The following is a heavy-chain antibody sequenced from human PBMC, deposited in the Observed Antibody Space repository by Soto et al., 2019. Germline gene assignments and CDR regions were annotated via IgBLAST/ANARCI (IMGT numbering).Heavy chain of an antibody. CDR1: GFTFSSYA. CDR3: AEPLPRIGVAGTSGRVAFDI. CDR2: ISGSGGST. V-gene: IGHV3-23*01. Sequence: EVQLLESGGGLVQPGGSLRLSCAASGFTFSSYAMSWVRQAPGKGLEWVSAISGSGGSTYYADSVKGRFTISRDNSKNTLDLPMNRPRDEDTAVYYCAEPLPRIGVAGTSGRVAFDIWGQGKNVTGSS. J-gene: IGHJ3*02. D-gene: IGHD6-19*01.